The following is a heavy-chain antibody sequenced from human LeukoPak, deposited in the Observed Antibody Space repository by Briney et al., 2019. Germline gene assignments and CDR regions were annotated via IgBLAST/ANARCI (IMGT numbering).Heavy chain of an antibody. D-gene: IGHD6-19*01. V-gene: IGHV1-46*01. J-gene: IGHJ3*02. CDR1: GYTFTSYY. Sequence: GASVKVSCKASGYTFTSYYMHWVRQAPGQGLEWMGIINPSGGSTSYAQKFQGRVTMTRDTSTSTAYMELRSLRSDDTAVYYCARDPVAGTLALDIWGQGTMVTVSS. CDR2: INPSGGST. CDR3: ARDPVAGTLALDI.